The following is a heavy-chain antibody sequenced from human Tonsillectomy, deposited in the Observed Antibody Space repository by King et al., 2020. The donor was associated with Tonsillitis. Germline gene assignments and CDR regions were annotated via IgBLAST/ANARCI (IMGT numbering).Heavy chain of an antibody. J-gene: IGHJ4*02. Sequence: VQLVESGGGLVQPGGSLRLSCAASGFTFNNYWMSWVRQAPGKGLEWVANIKEDGSEKHYVDSVKGRFTISRDNAKNSLYLQMNSLRAEDTAVYYCARDASYDSSGYYYWGQGTLVTVSS. CDR3: ARDASYDSSGYYY. V-gene: IGHV3-7*01. CDR1: GFTFNNYW. CDR2: IKEDGSEK. D-gene: IGHD3-22*01.